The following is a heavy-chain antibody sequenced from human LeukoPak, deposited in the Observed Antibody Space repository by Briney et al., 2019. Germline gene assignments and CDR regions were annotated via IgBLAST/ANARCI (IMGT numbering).Heavy chain of an antibody. Sequence: SQTLPLTCTVSGASISTSGYYWTWIRQHPGKGLEWIGYIYYSGSTYYNPSLKSRVTISADTSKNQFSLRLNSVTAADTAVYYCAGSPSVNWYAHTPDYWGQGTLVTVSS. D-gene: IGHD1-1*01. CDR3: AGSPSVNWYAHTPDY. V-gene: IGHV4-31*03. CDR2: IYYSGST. J-gene: IGHJ4*02. CDR1: GASISTSGYY.